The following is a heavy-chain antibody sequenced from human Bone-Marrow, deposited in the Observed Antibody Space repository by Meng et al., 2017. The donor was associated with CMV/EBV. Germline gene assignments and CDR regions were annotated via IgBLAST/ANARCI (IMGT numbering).Heavy chain of an antibody. Sequence: KVSCKGSGYSFTSYWIGWVRQMPGKGLEWMGIIYPGDSETRYSPSFQGQVTISADKSISTAYLQWSSLKASDTAMYYCARSATSGSGPNAFDIWGQGTMVTVSS. J-gene: IGHJ3*02. V-gene: IGHV5-51*01. CDR1: GYSFTSYW. CDR3: ARSATSGSGPNAFDI. D-gene: IGHD5-12*01. CDR2: IYPGDSET.